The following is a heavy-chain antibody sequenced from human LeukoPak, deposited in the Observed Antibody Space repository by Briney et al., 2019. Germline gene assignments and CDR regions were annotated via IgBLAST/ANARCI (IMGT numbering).Heavy chain of an antibody. J-gene: IGHJ4*02. CDR1: GYTFTSYA. CDR3: ARDSGSGSNDY. D-gene: IGHD1-26*01. V-gene: IGHV1-3*01. Sequence: ASVKVSCKASGYTFTSYAIHWVRQAPGQRLEWMGWISAGNGNTKYSQNFQGRVTFISNTSATTAYMELSSLRSEDAAVYYCARDSGSGSNDYWGQGTLVTVSS. CDR2: ISAGNGNT.